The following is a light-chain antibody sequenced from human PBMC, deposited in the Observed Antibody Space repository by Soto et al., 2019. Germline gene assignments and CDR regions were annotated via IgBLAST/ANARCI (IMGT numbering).Light chain of an antibody. CDR3: QQYGSSPPMYA. Sequence: EIVLTQSPGTLSLSPGERATLSCRASQSVSSSYLAWYQQKPGQAPRLLIYGASGRATGIPDRFSGSGSGTDFTLTISRLEPEDFPVYYRQQYGSSPPMYAFGQGTKLEIK. CDR1: QSVSSSY. CDR2: GAS. J-gene: IGKJ2*01. V-gene: IGKV3-20*01.